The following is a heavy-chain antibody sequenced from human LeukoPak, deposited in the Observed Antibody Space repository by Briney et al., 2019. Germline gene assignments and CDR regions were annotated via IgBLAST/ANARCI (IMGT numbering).Heavy chain of an antibody. CDR1: GFTFSSYW. V-gene: IGHV3-74*01. CDR3: ARMSSTSCYNY. J-gene: IGHJ4*02. Sequence: GGSLRLSCAASGFTFSSYWMHWVRQAPGKGLVWVSRINSDGSSTSYADSVRGRFTISRDNAKNTLYLQMNSLRAEDTAVYYCARMSSTSCYNYWGQGTLVTVSS. CDR2: INSDGSST. D-gene: IGHD2-2*02.